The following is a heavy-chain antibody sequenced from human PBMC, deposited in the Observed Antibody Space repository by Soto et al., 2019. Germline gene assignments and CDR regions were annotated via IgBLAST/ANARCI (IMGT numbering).Heavy chain of an antibody. CDR3: ALRSMAVVPEY. V-gene: IGHV4-59*01. Sequence: QVQLQESGPGLVKPSETLSLTCAVSGDSISSYYCMWIRQPPGKGLETIGYLYYGRSANYNPSPRSRVTLSVDTSTNQCYLTLSSMTAEDTAVYYCALRSMAVVPEYWGQGTLATVSS. J-gene: IGHJ4*02. CDR2: LYYGRSA. CDR1: GDSISSYY. D-gene: IGHD3-22*01.